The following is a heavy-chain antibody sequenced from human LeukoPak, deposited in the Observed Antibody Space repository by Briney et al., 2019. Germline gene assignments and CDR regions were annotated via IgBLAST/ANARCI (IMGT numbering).Heavy chain of an antibody. CDR2: IYSGGTT. Sequence: PGGSLRLSCAASGFTFSSNYMSWVRQAPGKGLEWVSVIYSGGTTYYEDSVKGRFTISRDNSKNTLYLQMNSLRAEDTAVYYCARDKYDFWSGTFDNWGQGTLVTISS. V-gene: IGHV3-53*01. D-gene: IGHD3-3*01. CDR1: GFTFSSNY. J-gene: IGHJ4*02. CDR3: ARDKYDFWSGTFDN.